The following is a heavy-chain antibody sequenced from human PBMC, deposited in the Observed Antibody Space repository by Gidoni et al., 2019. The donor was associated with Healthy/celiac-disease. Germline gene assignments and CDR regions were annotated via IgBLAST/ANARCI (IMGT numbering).Heavy chain of an antibody. CDR2: ISGSGGST. Sequence: EVQLLESGGGLVQPGGSLRLSCAASGFTFSRYAMSWVRQAPGKGLEWVSAISGSGGSTYYADSVKGRFTISRDNSKNTLYLQMNSLRAEDTAVYYCAKDGTYYYDSSGYPYFDYWGQGTLVTVSS. CDR1: GFTFSRYA. J-gene: IGHJ4*02. CDR3: AKDGTYYYDSSGYPYFDY. V-gene: IGHV3-23*01. D-gene: IGHD3-22*01.